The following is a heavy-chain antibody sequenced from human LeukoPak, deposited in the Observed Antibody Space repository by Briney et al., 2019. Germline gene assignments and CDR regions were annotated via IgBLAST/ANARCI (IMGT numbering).Heavy chain of an antibody. CDR1: GGSFSGYY. J-gene: IGHJ3*02. CDR3: ARDRTATHRGDAFDI. V-gene: IGHV4-59*01. CDR2: IYYSGST. Sequence: PSETLSLTCAVYGGSFSGYYWSWIRQPPGKGLEWIGHIYYSGSTNYNPSLKSRVTISEDTSKNQFSLKLSSVAAADTAVYYCARDRTATHRGDAFDIWGQGTMVTVSS. D-gene: IGHD1-1*01.